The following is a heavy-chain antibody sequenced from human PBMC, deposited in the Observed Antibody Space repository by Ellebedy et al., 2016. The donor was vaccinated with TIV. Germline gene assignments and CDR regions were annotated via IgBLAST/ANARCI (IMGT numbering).Heavy chain of an antibody. J-gene: IGHJ3*02. D-gene: IGHD3-22*01. CDR3: ATESLAEDYYDSSGPCCAFDI. Sequence: AASVKVSCKASGYTFTGYYMHWVRQAPGKGLEWMGGFDPEDGESIYAQKFQGRVTMTEDTSTDTAYMELSSLRSEDTAVYYCATESLAEDYYDSSGPCCAFDIWGQGTLVTVSS. CDR2: FDPEDGES. CDR1: GYTFTGYY. V-gene: IGHV1-24*01.